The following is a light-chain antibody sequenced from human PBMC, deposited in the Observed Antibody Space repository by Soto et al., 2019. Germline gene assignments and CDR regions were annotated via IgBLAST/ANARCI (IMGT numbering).Light chain of an antibody. Sequence: EIVITQSPATLSVSPGERATLSCRASQSVSSNLAWYQQKPGQAPRLLIYGASTRATGIAARFSDSGSGTEFTLTISSLQSEDFAVYYCQQYNNWPLTVGGGTKVEIK. V-gene: IGKV3-15*01. CDR2: GAS. J-gene: IGKJ4*01. CDR3: QQYNNWPLT. CDR1: QSVSSN.